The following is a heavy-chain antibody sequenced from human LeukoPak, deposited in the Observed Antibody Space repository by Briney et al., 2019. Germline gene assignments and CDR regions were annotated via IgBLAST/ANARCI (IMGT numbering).Heavy chain of an antibody. CDR3: AKDWFGPLDY. CDR1: GFTFSSFG. CDR2: IWSDGSNG. D-gene: IGHD3-16*01. J-gene: IGHJ4*02. Sequence: PGGSLSLSCAASGFTFSSFGMHWVRQAPGKGLEWVTSIWSDGSNGKYADSVKGRFTISRDNSKNTLYLQMNSLRAEDTAVYYCAKDWFGPLDYWGQGTRVTVSS. V-gene: IGHV3-30*02.